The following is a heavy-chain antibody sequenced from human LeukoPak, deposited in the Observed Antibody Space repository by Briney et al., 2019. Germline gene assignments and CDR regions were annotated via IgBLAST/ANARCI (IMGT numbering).Heavy chain of an antibody. CDR3: ARGVYIAAAQYGY. Sequence: PSETLSLTCAVYGQSFSGYYWGWIRQPPGKGLEWIGEINHSGSTYYKASLKTRATISLDTSKNQFSLRLTSVNAADTAVYYCARGVYIAAAQYGYWGQGTLVTVSS. D-gene: IGHD6-13*01. J-gene: IGHJ4*02. CDR1: GQSFSGYY. V-gene: IGHV4-34*01. CDR2: INHSGST.